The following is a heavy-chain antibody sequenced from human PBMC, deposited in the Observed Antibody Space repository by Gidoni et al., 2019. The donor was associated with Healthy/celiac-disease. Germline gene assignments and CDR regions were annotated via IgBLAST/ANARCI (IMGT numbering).Heavy chain of an antibody. V-gene: IGHV3-23*01. CDR1: GFTFSSYA. CDR3: AKDLSPITVLLWFGEYTN. CDR2: ISGSGCST. D-gene: IGHD3-10*01. J-gene: IGHJ4*02. Sequence: EVQLLESGGGLVQPGGSLRLSCAASGFTFSSYAMSSVRQAPGKGLEGVSAISGSGCSTYYADSVKGRFTISRDNSKNTLYLQMNSLRAEDTAVYYCAKDLSPITVLLWFGEYTNWGQGTLVTVSS.